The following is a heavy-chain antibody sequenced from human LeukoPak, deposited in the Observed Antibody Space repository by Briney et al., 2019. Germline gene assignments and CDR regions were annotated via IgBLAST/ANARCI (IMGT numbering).Heavy chain of an antibody. CDR2: IIPIFGTA. CDR3: ATRYCSSTSCPNPAPPYFQH. V-gene: IGHV1-69*05. D-gene: IGHD2-2*01. Sequence: ASVKVSCKASGGTFSSYAISWVRQAPGQGLEWMGGIIPIFGTANYAQKFQGRVTITTDESTSTAYMELSSLRSEDTAVYYCATRYCSSTSCPNPAPPYFQHWGQGTLVTVSS. J-gene: IGHJ1*01. CDR1: GGTFSSYA.